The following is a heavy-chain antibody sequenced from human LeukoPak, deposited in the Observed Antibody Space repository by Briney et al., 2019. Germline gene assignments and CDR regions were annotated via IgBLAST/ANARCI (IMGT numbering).Heavy chain of an antibody. J-gene: IGHJ4*02. V-gene: IGHV3-23*01. Sequence: GGSLRLSCAASGLTFSRFAMSWVRQAPGKGLEWVSTISGSGDTTYYADSVKGRFTISRDNLRNTLYVEMNSLRVEDTAVYYCAKGHSAHGTGFDYWGQGTLVIVSS. CDR1: GLTFSRFA. CDR3: AKGHSAHGTGFDY. D-gene: IGHD1-1*01. CDR2: ISGSGDTT.